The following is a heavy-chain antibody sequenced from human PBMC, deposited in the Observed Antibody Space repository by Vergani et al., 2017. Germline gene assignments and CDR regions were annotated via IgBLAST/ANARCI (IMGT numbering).Heavy chain of an antibody. CDR2: INSDGSST. D-gene: IGHD3-3*01. J-gene: IGHJ6*02. Sequence: EVQLVESGGGLVQPGGSLRLSCAASGFTFSSYWMHWVRQAPGKGLVWVSRINSDGSSTSYADSVKGRFTISRDNAKNTLYLQMNSLRAEDTAVYYCARDLLPPYDFLCGGSHAYYYYYGMDVWGQGTTVTVSS. V-gene: IGHV3-74*01. CDR3: ARDLLPPYDFLCGGSHAYYYYYGMDV. CDR1: GFTFSSYW.